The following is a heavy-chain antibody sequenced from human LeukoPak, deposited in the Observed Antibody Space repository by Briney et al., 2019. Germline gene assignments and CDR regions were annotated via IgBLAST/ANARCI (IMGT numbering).Heavy chain of an antibody. CDR2: INYSGGT. V-gene: IGHV4-31*03. D-gene: IGHD4-23*01. CDR3: AREMGVVTAHGIDV. Sequence: SETLSLTCTVSGGSISSGGYYWNWFRQHPGRGLEWIGYINYSGGTFYNPSLKSRVIMSVDTSKNQFSLKLSSVTAADTALYYCAREMGVVTAHGIDVWGQGTTVTVSS. CDR1: GGSISSGGYY. J-gene: IGHJ6*02.